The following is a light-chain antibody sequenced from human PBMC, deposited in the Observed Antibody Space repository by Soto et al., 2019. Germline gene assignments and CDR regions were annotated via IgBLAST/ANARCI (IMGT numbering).Light chain of an antibody. J-gene: IGKJ5*01. V-gene: IGKV3-20*01. CDR2: AAS. CDR1: HSVSSSH. Sequence: IVLTQSPGTLSWSPGERASLSWRASHSVSSSHLACYHHKPAQAPSLLIYAASSRATGSPDRFSGGGSGTDFTLTTSRLEPEDFAVYYCQQYGYSPITFGQGTRLEIK. CDR3: QQYGYSPIT.